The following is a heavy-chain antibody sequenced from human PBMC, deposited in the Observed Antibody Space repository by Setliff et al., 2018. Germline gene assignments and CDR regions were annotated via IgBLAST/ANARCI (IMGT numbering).Heavy chain of an antibody. D-gene: IGHD1-1*01. CDR2: ISVYNGNT. Sequence: ASVKVSCKASGFAFSSSGISWVRQAPGQGLEWMGWISVYNGNTNYAQTFQDRVTMTTDTSTNTAYLDLRNLRSDDTAVYFWARLTHNLYYYYLDVWGKGTPVTVSS. J-gene: IGHJ6*03. V-gene: IGHV1-18*01. CDR3: ARLTHNLYYYYLDV. CDR1: GFAFSSSG.